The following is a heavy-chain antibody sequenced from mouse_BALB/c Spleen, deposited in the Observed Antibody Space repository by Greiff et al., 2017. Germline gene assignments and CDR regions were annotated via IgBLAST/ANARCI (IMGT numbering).Heavy chain of an antibody. CDR1: GFTFSSFG. CDR2: ISSGSSTI. V-gene: IGHV5-17*02. J-gene: IGHJ4*01. Sequence: EVKLLESGGGLVQPGGSRKLSCAASGFTFSSFGMHWVRQAPEKGLEWVAYISSGSSTIYYADTVKGRFTISRDNPKNTLFLQMTSLRSEDTAMYYCAHGNLGAMDYWGQGTSVTVSS. CDR3: AHGNLGAMDY. D-gene: IGHD2-1*01.